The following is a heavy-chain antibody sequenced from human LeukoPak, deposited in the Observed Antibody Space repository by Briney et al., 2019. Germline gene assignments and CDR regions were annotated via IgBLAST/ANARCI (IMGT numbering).Heavy chain of an antibody. D-gene: IGHD6-19*01. CDR3: ARARWVSGCYYFDY. J-gene: IGHJ4*02. CDR2: IKQDGSEI. CDR1: GFTVSSNY. V-gene: IGHV3-7*01. Sequence: GGSLRLSCAASGFTVSSNYMSWVRQAPGKGLEWVANIKQDGSEIYYVESVKGRFTISRDNAKNSLYVQMNSLRAEDTAVYYCARARWVSGCYYFDYWGQGTLVTASP.